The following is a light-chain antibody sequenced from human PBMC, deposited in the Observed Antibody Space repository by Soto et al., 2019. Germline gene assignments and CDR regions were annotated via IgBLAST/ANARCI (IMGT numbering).Light chain of an antibody. CDR3: QQTYTLPRT. CDR2: SSS. V-gene: IGKV1-39*01. CDR1: QTVSKF. J-gene: IGKJ1*01. Sequence: DIQMTQSPSSLSASVGDRVTITCRASQTVSKFVNWYQQKPGKVPDLLIHSSSTPYSGVPSRFSGSGSGTEFTLTISGLQPEDFATYYCQQTYTLPRTFAQGTKVDIK.